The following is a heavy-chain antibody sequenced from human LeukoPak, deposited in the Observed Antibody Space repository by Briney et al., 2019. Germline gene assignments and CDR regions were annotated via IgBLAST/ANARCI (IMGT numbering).Heavy chain of an antibody. CDR2: INLSGST. J-gene: IGHJ3*02. CDR1: GGSFSGYY. Sequence: SDTVSLIHALYGGSFSGYYWSWVSQPAGKGLEWIGEINLSGSTNNNPSLRSRATISVDTSKNHLSLKLSSVTAAYTAVYYWARKRGYYGSGSYLAFDICGEGTMVTVSS. D-gene: IGHD3-10*01. V-gene: IGHV4-34*04. CDR3: ARKRGYYGSGSYLAFDI.